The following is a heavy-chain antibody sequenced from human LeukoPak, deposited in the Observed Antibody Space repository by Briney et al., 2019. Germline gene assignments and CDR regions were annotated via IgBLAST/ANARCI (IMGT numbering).Heavy chain of an antibody. CDR3: ARDDLPDTDWELPEYYFDY. D-gene: IGHD3-10*01. Sequence: GGSLRFXCAASGFTFSSYSMNWVRQAPGKGLEWVSSISSSSSYIYYADSVKGRFTISRDNAKNSLYLQMNSLRAEDTAVYYCARDDLPDTDWELPEYYFDYWGQGTLVTVSS. CDR1: GFTFSSYS. V-gene: IGHV3-21*01. CDR2: ISSSSSYI. J-gene: IGHJ4*02.